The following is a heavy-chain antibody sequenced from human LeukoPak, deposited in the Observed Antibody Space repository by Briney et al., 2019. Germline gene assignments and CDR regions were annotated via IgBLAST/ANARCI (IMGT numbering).Heavy chain of an antibody. CDR2: IIPIFGTA. V-gene: IGHV1-69*13. CDR1: GGTFSSYA. J-gene: IGHJ4*02. CDR3: ARTRRYYYVSSGYPFDY. D-gene: IGHD3-22*01. Sequence: ASVKVSCKASGGTFSSYAISWVRQAPGQGLEWMRGIIPIFGTANYAQKFQGRVTITADESTSTAYMELSSLRSEDTAVYYCARTRRYYYVSSGYPFDYWGQGTLVTVSS.